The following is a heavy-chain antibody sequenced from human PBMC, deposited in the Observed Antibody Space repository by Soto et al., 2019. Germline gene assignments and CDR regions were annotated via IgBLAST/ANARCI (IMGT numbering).Heavy chain of an antibody. Sequence: QLQLQESGPGLVKPSETLSLTCTVSGGSISSSSYYWGWIRQPPGKGLEWIGSIYYSGSTYYNPSLKRRVNRTVDPPTSLSARKLSSVTAADTAVYYCASSPWIAAADMGYFDVWGRGALVTVSS. CDR1: GGSISSSSYY. J-gene: IGHJ2*01. V-gene: IGHV4-39*01. CDR2: IYYSGST. D-gene: IGHD6-13*01. CDR3: ASSPWIAAADMGYFDV.